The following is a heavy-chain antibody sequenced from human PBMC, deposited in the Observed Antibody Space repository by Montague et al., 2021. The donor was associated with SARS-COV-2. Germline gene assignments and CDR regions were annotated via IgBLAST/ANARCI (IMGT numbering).Heavy chain of an antibody. D-gene: IGHD3-16*01. V-gene: IGHV3-9*01. CDR3: AKEGMGGGYFDY. CDR2: ISWNSGSI. Sequence: SRRLSFAASGFTFDDYAMHWVRQAPGKGLEWVSGISWNSGSIGYADSVKGRFTISRDNAKNSLYLQMNSLRAEDTALYYCAKEGMGGGYFDYWGQGTLVTVSS. CDR1: GFTFDDYA. J-gene: IGHJ4*02.